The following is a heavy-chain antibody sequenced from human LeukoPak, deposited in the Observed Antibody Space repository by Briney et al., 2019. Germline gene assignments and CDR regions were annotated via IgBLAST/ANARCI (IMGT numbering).Heavy chain of an antibody. CDR3: ARVSSYLYYFDY. CDR2: INTDGSST. J-gene: IGHJ4*02. D-gene: IGHD1-26*01. V-gene: IGHV3-74*01. Sequence: GGSLRLSCAASGFTFSSYWMHWVRQAPGKGLVWVSRINTDGSSTSYADSVKGRFTISRDNAKNTLYLQMNSLRAEDTAVYYCARVSSYLYYFDYWGQGTLVTVSS. CDR1: GFTFSSYW.